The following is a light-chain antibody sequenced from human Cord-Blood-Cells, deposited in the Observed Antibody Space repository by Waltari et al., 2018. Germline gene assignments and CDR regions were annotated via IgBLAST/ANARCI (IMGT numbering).Light chain of an antibody. CDR1: QSISSY. CDR2: AAS. J-gene: IGKJ1*01. Sequence: DIKMTQSQSSLSASVGDRVTITSRASQSISSYLNWYQQKPGKAPKLLIYAASRLQSGVPSRFSGSGAGTDFTLTISSRQPEDCATYYCQQSYSTPWTFGQGTKVEIK. CDR3: QQSYSTPWT. V-gene: IGKV1-39*01.